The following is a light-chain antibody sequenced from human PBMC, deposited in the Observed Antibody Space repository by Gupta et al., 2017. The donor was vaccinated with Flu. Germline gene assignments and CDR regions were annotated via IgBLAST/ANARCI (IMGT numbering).Light chain of an antibody. J-gene: IGKJ2*01. Sequence: ATLSGSPGERATLSCRASQSVSSNLAWYQQKPGQAPRLLIYGASTRATGIPARFSGGGSGTEFTLTISSLQSEDFAVYYCQQYKNWPPYTFGQGTKLEIK. CDR3: QQYKNWPPYT. V-gene: IGKV3-15*01. CDR1: QSVSSN. CDR2: GAS.